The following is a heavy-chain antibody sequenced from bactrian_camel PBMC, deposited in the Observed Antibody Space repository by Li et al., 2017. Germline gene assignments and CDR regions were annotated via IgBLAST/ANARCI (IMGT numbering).Heavy chain of an antibody. D-gene: IGHD6*01. CDR3: VRGVQYGSSWDFGY. J-gene: IGHJ6*01. V-gene: IGHV3S53*01. CDR2: FDRDGAT. Sequence: HVQLVESGGGLVQPGGSLRLSCAASGYTQSNRCMGWFRQVPGKESEGIAVFDRDGATMYADSVKGRFTISKGTDKSTWYLQMNSLKLEDTAVYYCVRGVQYGSSWDFGYWGQGTQVTVS. CDR1: GYTQSNRC.